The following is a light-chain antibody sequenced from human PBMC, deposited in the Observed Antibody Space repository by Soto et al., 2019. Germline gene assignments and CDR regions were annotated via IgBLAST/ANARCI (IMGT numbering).Light chain of an antibody. J-gene: IGLJ1*01. CDR3: QSYDSSLSGV. Sequence: QSALTQPPSGSGAPGQRVTISCTGSSSNIGAGYDVHWYQQFPGTAPKLLIYGNSNRPSGVPDRFSGSKSGTSASLAITGLQAEDEADYYCQSYDSSLSGVFGSGTKVTVL. V-gene: IGLV1-40*01. CDR1: SSNIGAGYD. CDR2: GNS.